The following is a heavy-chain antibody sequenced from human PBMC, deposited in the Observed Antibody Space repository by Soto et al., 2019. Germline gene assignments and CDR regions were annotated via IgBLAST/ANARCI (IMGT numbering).Heavy chain of an antibody. V-gene: IGHV3-11*01. CDR3: ARFRGDGYYYF. J-gene: IGHJ4*02. D-gene: IGHD3-22*01. CDR1: GFTLSDYY. CDR2: ISISGTTI. Sequence: QVQLVESGGGLVKPGGSLRLSCAASGFTLSDYYMTWIGQAPGKGLEWVSDISISGTTIHYADSVRGRFTISRDNAKNSLWLQMNTLRAEDTAVYYCARFRGDGYYYFWGQGTLVTVSS.